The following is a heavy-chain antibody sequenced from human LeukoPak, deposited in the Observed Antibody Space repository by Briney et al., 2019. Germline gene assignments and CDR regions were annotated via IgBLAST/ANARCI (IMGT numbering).Heavy chain of an antibody. CDR1: GDSIGSHY. V-gene: IGHV4-59*11. Sequence: KPSETLSLTCTVSGDSIGSHYWSWIRQPPGKGLEWIGYIFYVGSTNYNPSLKSRVTISVDTSTNQFSLKLNSVTAADTAVYYCARDYYDSRGEAFDIWGQGTMVTVSS. CDR3: ARDYYDSRGEAFDI. D-gene: IGHD3-22*01. CDR2: IFYVGST. J-gene: IGHJ3*02.